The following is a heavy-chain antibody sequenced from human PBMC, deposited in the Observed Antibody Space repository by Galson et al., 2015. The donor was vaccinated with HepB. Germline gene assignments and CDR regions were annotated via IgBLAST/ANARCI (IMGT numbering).Heavy chain of an antibody. D-gene: IGHD4-17*01. CDR2: ISAYNGYT. Sequence: SVKVSCKASGYSFTNYGISWVRQAPGQGLEWMGWISAYNGYTNYAQKFQGRVAMTTDKSTSTAYMALRSLRSDDTAVYYCARAYGDYYWVDYWGQGTLVTVSS. V-gene: IGHV1-18*01. CDR3: ARAYGDYYWVDY. CDR1: GYSFTNYG. J-gene: IGHJ4*02.